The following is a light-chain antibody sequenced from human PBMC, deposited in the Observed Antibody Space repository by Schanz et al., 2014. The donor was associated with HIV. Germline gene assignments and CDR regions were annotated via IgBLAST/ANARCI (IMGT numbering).Light chain of an antibody. Sequence: QSVLTQPPSASGTPGQRVTISCSGSSSNIGSNTVNWYQQLPGTAPKLLIYATYQRPSGVPDRFSGSGSGTSASLAISGLQSEDEADYYCAGWDDSLNVWVFGGGTKLTVL. CDR1: SSNIGSNT. CDR2: ATY. V-gene: IGLV1-44*01. CDR3: AGWDDSLNVWV. J-gene: IGLJ3*02.